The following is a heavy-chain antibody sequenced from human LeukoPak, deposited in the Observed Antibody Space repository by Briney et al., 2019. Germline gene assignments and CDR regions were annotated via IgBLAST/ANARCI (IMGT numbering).Heavy chain of an antibody. CDR3: ASVPGERRVGYLDY. D-gene: IGHD7-27*01. V-gene: IGHV1-69*05. Sequence: SVKVSCKASGGTFSSYAISWVRQAPGQGLEWMGGIIPIFGTASYAQKFQGRVTITTDESTSTAYMELSSLRSEDTAVYYCASVPGERRVGYLDYWGQGTLVTVSS. CDR2: IIPIFGTA. J-gene: IGHJ4*02. CDR1: GGTFSSYA.